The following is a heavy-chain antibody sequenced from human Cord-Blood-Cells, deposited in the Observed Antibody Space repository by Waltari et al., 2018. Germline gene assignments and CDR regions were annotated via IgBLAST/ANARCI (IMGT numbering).Heavy chain of an antibody. CDR3: AREGEYFQH. Sequence: QVQLQQWGAGLLKPSETLSLTCAVYGGSFSGYYWSWIRQPPGKGLEWIVEINPSGRTNDNPPLKGRVTISVDTSKNQFCLKLSSVTAADTAVYYCAREGEYFQHWGQGTLVTVSS. CDR2: INPSGRT. V-gene: IGHV4-34*01. J-gene: IGHJ1*01. CDR1: GGSFSGYY.